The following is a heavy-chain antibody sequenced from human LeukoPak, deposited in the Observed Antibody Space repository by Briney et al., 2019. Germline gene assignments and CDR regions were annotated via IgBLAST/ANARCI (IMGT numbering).Heavy chain of an antibody. V-gene: IGHV3-74*01. CDR2: IASDGSST. J-gene: IGHJ5*02. D-gene: IGHD3-3*01. CDR1: GFTFSSYW. CDR3: AREVSYYDFWSGYYTVNWFDP. Sequence: GGSLRLSCAASGFTFSSYWMNWVRQAPGKGLVWVSRIASDGSSTTYADSVKGRFSISRDNAKNTLYLQMNSLRAEDTAVYYCAREVSYYDFWSGYYTVNWFDPWGQGTLVTVSS.